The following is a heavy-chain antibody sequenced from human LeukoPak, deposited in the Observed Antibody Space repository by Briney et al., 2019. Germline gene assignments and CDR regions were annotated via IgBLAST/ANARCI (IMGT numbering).Heavy chain of an antibody. Sequence: SETLSLTCAVYGGSSSGYYWSWIRQPPGKGLEWIGEINHSGSTNYNPSLKSRVTISVDTSKNQFSLKLSSATAADTAVYYCARGLQLLWFGELYLARFDPWGQGTLVTVSS. CDR2: INHSGST. V-gene: IGHV4-34*01. J-gene: IGHJ5*02. D-gene: IGHD3-10*01. CDR1: GGSSSGYY. CDR3: ARGLQLLWFGELYLARFDP.